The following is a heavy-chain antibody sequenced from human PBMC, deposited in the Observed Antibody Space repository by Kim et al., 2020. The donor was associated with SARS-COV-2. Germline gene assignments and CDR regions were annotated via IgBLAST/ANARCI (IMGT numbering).Heavy chain of an antibody. J-gene: IGHJ3*01. CDR2: IRSDESKR. V-gene: IGHV3-33*01. D-gene: IGHD3-10*01. CDR3: ARNFGSATMIGDV. Sequence: GGSLRLSCTASGFTFSPFAMHWVRQAPGKGLEWVAVIRSDESKRYYAESVTDRFTISRDNSKNTLSLQMNSLRAEDTAIYYCARNFGSATMIGDVWGLGT. CDR1: GFTFSPFA.